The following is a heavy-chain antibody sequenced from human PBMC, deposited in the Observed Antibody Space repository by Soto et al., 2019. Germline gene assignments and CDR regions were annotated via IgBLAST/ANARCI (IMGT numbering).Heavy chain of an antibody. CDR2: FYHSGST. V-gene: IGHV4-4*02. CDR3: ASLPATSDFDY. J-gene: IGHJ4*02. D-gene: IGHD1-26*01. Sequence: PSETLSLTCAVSGGSISSSNWWSWVRQPPGKGLEWNGEFYHSGSTNYNPSLKSRVTISVDKSKYQFSLKLSSVTAADTAVYYCASLPATSDFDYWDQGTLVTVSS. CDR1: GGSISSSNW.